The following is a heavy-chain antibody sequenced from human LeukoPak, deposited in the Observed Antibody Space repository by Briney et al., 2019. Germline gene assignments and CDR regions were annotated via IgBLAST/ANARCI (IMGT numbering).Heavy chain of an antibody. CDR1: RFTFSSYS. D-gene: IGHD5-18*01. J-gene: IGHJ4*02. CDR2: ISSSSSTI. CDR3: ARDRGGSGYSYGYGY. V-gene: IGHV3-48*02. Sequence: PGGSLRLSCAASRFTFSSYSMNWVRQAPGKGLEWVSYISSSSSTIYYADSVKGRFTISRDNAKNSLYLQMNSLRDEDTAVYYCARDRGGSGYSYGYGYWGQGTLVTVSS.